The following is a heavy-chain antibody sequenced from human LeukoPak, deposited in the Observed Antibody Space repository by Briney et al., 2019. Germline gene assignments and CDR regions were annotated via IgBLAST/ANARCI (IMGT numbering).Heavy chain of an antibody. V-gene: IGHV4-38-2*02. CDR1: GYSISSGYY. CDR3: ARGTTTVTNWFDP. J-gene: IGHJ5*02. CDR2: IYHSGST. D-gene: IGHD4-11*01. Sequence: SETLSLTCTVSGYSISSGYYWGWIRQPPGKGLEWIGSIYHSGSTYYDPSLKSRVTISVDTSKNQFSLKLSSVTAADTAVYYCARGTTTVTNWFDPWGQGTLVTVSS.